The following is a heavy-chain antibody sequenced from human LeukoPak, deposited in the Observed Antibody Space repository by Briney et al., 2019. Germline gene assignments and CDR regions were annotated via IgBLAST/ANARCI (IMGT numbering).Heavy chain of an antibody. CDR3: ARATVTGYCSGGSCYHLDY. V-gene: IGHV1-8*01. CDR1: GYTFTSYD. Sequence: ASAKVSCMPSGYTFTSYDINWVRQATGQGLEWMGWMNPNSGNTGYAQKFQGRVTMTRNTSTSTAYMELSSLRSEDTAVYYCARATVTGYCSGGSCYHLDYWGQGALVTVSS. CDR2: MNPNSGNT. J-gene: IGHJ4*02. D-gene: IGHD2-15*01.